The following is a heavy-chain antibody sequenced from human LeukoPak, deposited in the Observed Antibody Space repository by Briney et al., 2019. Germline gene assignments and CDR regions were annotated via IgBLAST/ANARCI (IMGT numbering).Heavy chain of an antibody. CDR2: ISSSGSNI. D-gene: IGHD6-19*01. V-gene: IGHV3-11*04. Sequence: GGSLTLSCAASGFTSSDYSMSWIRQAPGKGLEWVSYISSSGSNIYSADSVKGRFTISRDNAKNSLYLQMNSLRAEDTAVYYCARGIDTSGWYDFDYWGQGTLVTVSS. CDR1: GFTSSDYS. CDR3: ARGIDTSGWYDFDY. J-gene: IGHJ4*02.